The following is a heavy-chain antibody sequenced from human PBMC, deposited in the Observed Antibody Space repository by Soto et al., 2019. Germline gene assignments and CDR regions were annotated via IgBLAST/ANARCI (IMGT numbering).Heavy chain of an antibody. CDR2: IIPIFGTA. CDR1: GGTFSSYA. J-gene: IGHJ3*02. CDR3: ARGTTVVTHDAFDI. V-gene: IGHV1-69*13. Sequence: GASVKVSCKASGGTFSSYAISWVRQAPGQGLEWMGGIIPIFGTANYAQKFQGRVTITADESTSTAYMELSSLRSEDTAVYYCARGTTVVTHDAFDIWGQGTMVTVSS. D-gene: IGHD4-17*01.